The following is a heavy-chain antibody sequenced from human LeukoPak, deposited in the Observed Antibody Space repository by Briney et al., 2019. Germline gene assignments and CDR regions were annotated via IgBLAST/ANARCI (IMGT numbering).Heavy chain of an antibody. Sequence: GGSLRLSCAASGFTFSSYSMDWVRQAPGKGLEWVAGISGSGGNTRYRDSVKGRFTISRGNSKNTLSLQMNSLRAEDTAIYYCAKSMSTVSYFDGWGQGTLVTVSS. D-gene: IGHD2/OR15-2a*01. V-gene: IGHV3-23*01. CDR1: GFTFSSYS. CDR2: ISGSGGNT. J-gene: IGHJ4*02. CDR3: AKSMSTVSYFDG.